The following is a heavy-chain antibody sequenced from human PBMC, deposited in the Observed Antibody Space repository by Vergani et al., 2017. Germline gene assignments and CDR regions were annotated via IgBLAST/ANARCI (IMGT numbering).Heavy chain of an antibody. CDR1: GYTFTGYY. CDR3: ARGVKGCLEWLPLGY. V-gene: IGHV1-2*06. Sequence: QVQLVQSGAEVKKPGASLKVSCKASGYTFTGYYMHWVRQAPGQGLEWMGRINPNSGGTNYAQKFQGRVTMTRDTSISTAYMELSRLRSDDTAVYYCARGVKGCLEWLPLGYWGQGTLVTVSS. J-gene: IGHJ4*02. D-gene: IGHD3-3*01. CDR2: INPNSGGT.